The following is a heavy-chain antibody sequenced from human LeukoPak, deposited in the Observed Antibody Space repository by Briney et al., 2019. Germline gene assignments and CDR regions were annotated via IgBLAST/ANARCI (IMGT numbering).Heavy chain of an antibody. CDR2: ISGYNGNT. CDR1: GYTFTSYY. CDR3: AREFCSGGGCYYYGMDV. Sequence: ASVKVSCKASGYTFTSYYMHWVRQAPGQGLEWMGWISGYNGNTNYAQKFQGRVTMTTDTSTSTAYLELRRLRSDDTAIYYCAREFCSGGGCYYYGMDVWGQGTTVTVS. J-gene: IGHJ6*02. V-gene: IGHV1-18*04. D-gene: IGHD2-15*01.